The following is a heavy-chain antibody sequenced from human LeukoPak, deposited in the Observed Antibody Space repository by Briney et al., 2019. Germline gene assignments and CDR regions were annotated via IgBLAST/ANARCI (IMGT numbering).Heavy chain of an antibody. CDR2: MNTDGSSI. J-gene: IGHJ4*02. D-gene: IGHD5-12*01. CDR1: GFTFSSHW. V-gene: IGHV3-74*01. CDR3: ARGGEGYNGPGFN. Sequence: GGSLRLSCAASGFTFSSHWMHWVRQAPGKGLVWVSRMNTDGSSINYADSVKGRFTISRDNAKNTRYLQMNSLRAEDTAVYYCARGGEGYNGPGFNWGQGTLVTVSS.